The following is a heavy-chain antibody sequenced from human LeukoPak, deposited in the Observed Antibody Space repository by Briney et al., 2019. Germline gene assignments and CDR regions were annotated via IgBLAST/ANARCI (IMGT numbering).Heavy chain of an antibody. D-gene: IGHD3-10*01. Sequence: SVTLSLTCTDSGGSISSYYWSWIRQPPRKGMEWIGYIYYSRSTNYNPPLTSRLTISVDTSKNQFSLQLSSVTAADTAVHYCARIVRGVISPVNAFEISGQETMVTVSS. V-gene: IGHV4-59*01. CDR2: IYYSRST. CDR3: ARIVRGVISPVNAFEI. CDR1: GGSISSYY. J-gene: IGHJ3*02.